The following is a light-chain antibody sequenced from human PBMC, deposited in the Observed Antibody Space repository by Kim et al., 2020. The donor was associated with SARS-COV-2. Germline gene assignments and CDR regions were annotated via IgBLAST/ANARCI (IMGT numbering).Light chain of an antibody. CDR2: AAY. CDR1: HDTRHA. J-gene: IGKJ5*01. Sequence: GEDRVTTTRGARHDTRHAICFYQQKPGKAPKRLIYAAYRLRSRVPSRFSGRVYGTEFTLTISSLQPEDLSTYYSLHRVRYPLTFCQGTRLEIK. CDR3: LHRVRYPLT. V-gene: IGKV1-17*01.